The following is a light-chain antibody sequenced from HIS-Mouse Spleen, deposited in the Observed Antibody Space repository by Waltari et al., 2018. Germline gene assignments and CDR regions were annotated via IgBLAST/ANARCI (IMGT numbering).Light chain of an antibody. V-gene: IGKV1-27*01. CDR3: QKYNSAPRLT. J-gene: IGKJ4*01. CDR2: AAS. Sequence: DIQMTQSPSSLSASVGDRVPITCRASQGISNYLAWYQQKPGKVPKLLIYAASTLQSGVPSRFSGSGSGTDFTLTISSLQPEDVATYYCQKYNSAPRLTFGGGTKVEIK. CDR1: QGISNY.